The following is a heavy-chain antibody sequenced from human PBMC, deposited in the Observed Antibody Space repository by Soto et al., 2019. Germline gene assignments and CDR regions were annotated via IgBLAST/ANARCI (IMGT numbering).Heavy chain of an antibody. J-gene: IGHJ4*02. CDR2: IYYSGST. CDR3: VSIAVAGIFDY. Sequence: SETLSLTCTVSGGSISSSSYYWGWIRQPPGKGLEWIGSIYYSGSTYYNPSLKSRVTISVDTSKNQFSLKLSSVTAADTAVYYCVSIAVAGIFDYWGQGTMVTVSS. D-gene: IGHD6-19*01. CDR1: GGSISSSSYY. V-gene: IGHV4-39*01.